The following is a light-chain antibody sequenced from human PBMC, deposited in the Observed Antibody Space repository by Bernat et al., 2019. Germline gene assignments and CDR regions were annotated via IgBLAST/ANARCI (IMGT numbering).Light chain of an antibody. CDR1: NSDVGAYIY. CDR2: NVN. CDR3: SSYTRSNSVL. Sequence: QSALTQPASVSGSPGQSITISCTGTNSDVGAYIYVSWSQQHPGKAPKLMIYNVNNRPSGVSNRFSGSKSGNTASLTISGLQDEDEADYYCSSYTRSNSVLFGGGTKLTVL. J-gene: IGLJ2*01. V-gene: IGLV2-14*03.